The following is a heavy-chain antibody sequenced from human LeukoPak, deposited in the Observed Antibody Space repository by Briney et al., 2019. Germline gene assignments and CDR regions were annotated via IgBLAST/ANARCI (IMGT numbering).Heavy chain of an antibody. CDR1: GFTFSTYA. D-gene: IGHD1-26*01. J-gene: IGHJ4*02. CDR3: AKSGSYWFMYFDY. CDR2: ISGSGGST. Sequence: PGGSLRLSCAASGFTFSTYAMSWVRQAPGKGLEWVSAISGSGGSTYYADSVKGRFTISRDNSKNTLYLQMNSLRAEDTAVYYCAKSGSYWFMYFDYWGQGTLVTVSS. V-gene: IGHV3-23*01.